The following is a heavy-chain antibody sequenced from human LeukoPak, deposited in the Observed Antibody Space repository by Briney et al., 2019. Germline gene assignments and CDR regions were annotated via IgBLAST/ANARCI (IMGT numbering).Heavy chain of an antibody. CDR2: ISAYNGNT. CDR3: AIDGSSTYYYLRF. J-gene: IGHJ4*02. V-gene: IGHV1-18*01. D-gene: IGHD3-22*01. Sequence: ASVKVSCTASGYSFTSYGITWVRQAPGQGLEWMGWISAYNGNTNYAQNLQGRVTMTTDTSTSTAYMELRSLRSDYTAVYYCAIDGSSTYYYLRFWGQGTLVTVSS. CDR1: GYSFTSYG.